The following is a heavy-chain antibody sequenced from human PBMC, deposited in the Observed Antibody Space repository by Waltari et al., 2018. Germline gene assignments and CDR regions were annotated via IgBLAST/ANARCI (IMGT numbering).Heavy chain of an antibody. CDR1: GFTFSSYA. V-gene: IGHV3-30-3*01. CDR3: ARVGGSSGWYGTYYYYGMDV. Sequence: QVQLVESGGGVVQPGRSLRLSCAASGFTFSSYAMHWVRQAPGKGLEWVAVISYDGSNKEYADAVKGRFTSSREKSKNTLYLQMNSLRAEDTAVYYCARVGGSSGWYGTYYYYGMDVWGQGTTVTVSS. D-gene: IGHD6-19*01. J-gene: IGHJ6*02. CDR2: ISYDGSNK.